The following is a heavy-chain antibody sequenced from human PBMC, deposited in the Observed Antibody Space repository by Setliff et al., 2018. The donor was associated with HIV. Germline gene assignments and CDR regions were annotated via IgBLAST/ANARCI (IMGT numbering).Heavy chain of an antibody. J-gene: IGHJ4*02. Sequence: GESLKISCQGSGYSFTSYWIGWVRQMPGKGLEWMGIIYPGDSDSRYSPSFRGQVTISADKSTTTAYLDWASLKASDTAMYYCVRYIGAAAGYIDHWGQGTLVTVSS. V-gene: IGHV5-51*01. CDR2: IYPGDSDS. CDR1: GYSFTSYW. D-gene: IGHD6-25*01. CDR3: VRYIGAAAGYIDH.